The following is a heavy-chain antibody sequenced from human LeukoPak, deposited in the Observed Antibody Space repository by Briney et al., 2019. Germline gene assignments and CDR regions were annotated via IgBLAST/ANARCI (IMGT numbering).Heavy chain of an antibody. D-gene: IGHD3-22*01. CDR2: IYYSGST. J-gene: IGHJ5*02. CDR1: GGSISSSSYY. CDR3: ARQPSFVGYYDSRGWFDP. Sequence: SETLSLTCTVFGGSISSSSYYWGWIRQPPGKGLEWIGSIYYSGSTYYNPSLKSRVTISVDTSKNQFSLKLSSVTAADTAVYYCARQPSFVGYYDSRGWFDPWGQGTLVTVSS. V-gene: IGHV4-39*01.